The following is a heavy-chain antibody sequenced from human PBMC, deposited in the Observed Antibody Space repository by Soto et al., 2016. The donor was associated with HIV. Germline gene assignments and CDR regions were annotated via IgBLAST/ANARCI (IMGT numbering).Heavy chain of an antibody. CDR2: INGDGSIT. Sequence: EVQLVESGGGLVQPGGSLRLSCAASGFTFSSYWMHWVRQAPGKGLVWVSRINGDGSITSYADSVKGRFTISRDNAKNTLYLQMNSLRAEDMAVYYCARGLIRQQLGASNWGQGTLVTVSS. D-gene: IGHD1-1*01. CDR1: GFTFSSYW. CDR3: ARGLIRQQLGASN. V-gene: IGHV3-74*01. J-gene: IGHJ4*02.